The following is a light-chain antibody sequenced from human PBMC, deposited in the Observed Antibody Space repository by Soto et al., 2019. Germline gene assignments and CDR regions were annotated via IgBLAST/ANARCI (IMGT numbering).Light chain of an antibody. CDR3: ATWDDSLHVCV. V-gene: IGLV1-44*01. CDR1: KSDIGSNT. Sequence: QSVLTQPPSASGTPGQRVTISCSGGKSDIGSNTVYWFQQFPGTAPRLVIYTNNQRPSGVPDRFSGSKSGTSASLVISGLQSEDEADYYWATWDDSLHVCVFGGGTKLTVL. J-gene: IGLJ3*02. CDR2: TNN.